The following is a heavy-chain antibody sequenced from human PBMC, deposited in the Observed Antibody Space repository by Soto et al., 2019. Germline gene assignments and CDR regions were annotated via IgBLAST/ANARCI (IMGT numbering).Heavy chain of an antibody. CDR3: ARGALTAAIHPNWFDA. D-gene: IGHD2-2*02. Sequence: ASVKVSCKASGCTFSSYAISWVRQGPGQGLEWMGGIIPIFGTANYAQKFQGRVTITADESTSTAYMELSSLRSEDTAVYYCARGALTAAIHPNWFDAWGQGTLVSVS. J-gene: IGHJ5*02. CDR2: IIPIFGTA. CDR1: GCTFSSYA. V-gene: IGHV1-69*13.